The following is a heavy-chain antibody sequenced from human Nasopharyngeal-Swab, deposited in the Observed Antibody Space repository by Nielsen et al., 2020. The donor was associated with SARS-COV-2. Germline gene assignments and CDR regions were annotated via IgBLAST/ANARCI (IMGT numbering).Heavy chain of an antibody. CDR3: ARPYSGYDFHYFQY. V-gene: IGHV1-46*01. Sequence: SVKFSCKASGLTFTTYYMHWVRQAPGQGLEWMGIINDSGRTTSYAQKFQGRVTMTRETSTSTLYMELSSLRYDDTAVYYCARPYSGYDFHYFQYWGQGTLVTVSS. CDR2: INDSGRTT. D-gene: IGHD5-12*01. J-gene: IGHJ4*02. CDR1: GLTFTTYY.